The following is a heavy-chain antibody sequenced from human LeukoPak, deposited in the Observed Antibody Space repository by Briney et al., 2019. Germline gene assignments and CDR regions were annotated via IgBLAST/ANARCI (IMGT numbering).Heavy chain of an antibody. V-gene: IGHV1-18*01. D-gene: IGHD2-15*01. CDR3: ARDFFHGHCAGLSCFLLDY. Sequence: ASVKVSCKASGYTFTRYGISWVRQAPGQGLEWMGWISANNGDTNSAQKFQDRVTMTTDTSTSAAYMELRSLRSDNTAVYYCARDFFHGHCAGLSCFLLDYWGQGSLVTVSS. J-gene: IGHJ4*02. CDR1: GYTFTRYG. CDR2: ISANNGDT.